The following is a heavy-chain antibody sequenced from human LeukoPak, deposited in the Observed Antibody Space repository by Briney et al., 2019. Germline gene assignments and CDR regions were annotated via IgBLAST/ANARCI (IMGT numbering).Heavy chain of an antibody. CDR2: IYYSVST. D-gene: IGHD5/OR15-5a*01. J-gene: IGHJ3*02. Sequence: SQTLSLTCTVSGGSISSGGYYWTWIRQHPGKGLEWIGNIYYSVSTSYNPSLKSRVIISVDTSKNQFSLNLRSVTAADTAVYYCARFVSLMDAFDIWGQGTMVIVSA. CDR3: ARFVSLMDAFDI. V-gene: IGHV4-31*03. CDR1: GGSISSGGYY.